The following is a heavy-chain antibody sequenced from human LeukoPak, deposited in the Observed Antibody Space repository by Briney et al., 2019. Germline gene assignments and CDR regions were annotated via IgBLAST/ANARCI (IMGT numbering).Heavy chain of an antibody. CDR2: ISTDGSNK. J-gene: IGHJ4*02. D-gene: IGHD3-22*01. CDR3: ARNRGATGYYWVDY. Sequence: GGSLRLSCAASGFTFRSYGMHWVRQAPGKGLEWVAVISTDGSNKYYADSVKGRFTNSRDNSKNTLYLQMNSLRAEDTAIYYCARNRGATGYYWVDYWGQGTLVTVSS. V-gene: IGHV3-30*03. CDR1: GFTFRSYG.